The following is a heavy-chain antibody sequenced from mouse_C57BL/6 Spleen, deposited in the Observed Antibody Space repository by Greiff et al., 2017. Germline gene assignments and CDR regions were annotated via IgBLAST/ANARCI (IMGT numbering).Heavy chain of an antibody. V-gene: IGHV1-59*01. D-gene: IGHD1-1*01. CDR1: GYTFTSYW. CDR2: IDPSDSYT. Sequence: VQLQQPGAELVRPGPSVKFSCKASGYTFTSYWMHWVKQRPGQGLEWIGVIDPSDSYTNYNQKFKGKATLTVDKSSCTAYMQNSSLTSEDEAVYNVARHGSRDKSMDYWGQGTSVTVSS. CDR3: ARHGSRDKSMDY. J-gene: IGHJ4*01.